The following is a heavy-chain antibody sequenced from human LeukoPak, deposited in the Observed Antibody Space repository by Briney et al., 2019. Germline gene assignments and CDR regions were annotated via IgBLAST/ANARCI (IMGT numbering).Heavy chain of an antibody. D-gene: IGHD2-21*02. Sequence: ASVKVSCKASGYNFNNHDVNWVRQATGQGLEWLGRMNPNSGNAAYAQKLQGRVTMTWDSSTNTAYLEVIALRSDDTAVYYCAKSSGDCFFDYWGQGTLVTVSS. V-gene: IGHV1-8*01. CDR3: AKSSGDCFFDY. J-gene: IGHJ4*02. CDR1: GYNFNNHD. CDR2: MNPNSGNA.